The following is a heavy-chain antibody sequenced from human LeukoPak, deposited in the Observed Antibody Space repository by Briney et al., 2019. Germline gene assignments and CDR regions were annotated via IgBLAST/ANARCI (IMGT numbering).Heavy chain of an antibody. CDR3: AKTSGLDYDFWSGYYSYFDY. V-gene: IGHV3-21*01. CDR2: ISSSSSYI. CDR1: GFTFSSYS. D-gene: IGHD3-3*01. J-gene: IGHJ4*02. Sequence: GGSLRLSCAASGFTFSSYSMNWVRQAPGKGLEWVSSISSSSSYIYYADSVKGRFTISRDNFKNTLYLQMNSLRAEDMAVHYCAKTSGLDYDFWSGYYSYFDYWGQGTLVTVSS.